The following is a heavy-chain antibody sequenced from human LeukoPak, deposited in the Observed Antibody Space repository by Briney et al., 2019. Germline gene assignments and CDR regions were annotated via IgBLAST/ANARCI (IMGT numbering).Heavy chain of an antibody. CDR1: GFSFSTFG. J-gene: IGHJ4*02. Sequence: PGGSLRLSCAASGFSFSTFGMHWVRQTPGKGLEWVSHISKDESNKYYADSVKGRSTISRDTSKNTLFLQMNSLRVEDTAVYYCAKDNPVLEYWGQGTLVTVSS. CDR2: ISKDESNK. CDR3: AKDNPVLEY. V-gene: IGHV3-30*18.